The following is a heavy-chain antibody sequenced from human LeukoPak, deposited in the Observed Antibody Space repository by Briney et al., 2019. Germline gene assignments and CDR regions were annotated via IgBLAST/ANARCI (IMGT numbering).Heavy chain of an antibody. CDR1: GFTFSSYS. CDR3: ARDSDSYCSSTSCYLFDY. V-gene: IGHV3-21*01. Sequence: GGSLRLSCAASGFTFSSYSMNWVRQAPGKGLEWVSSISSSSSYIYYADSVKGRFTISRDNAKNSLYLQMNSLRAEDTAVYYCARDSDSYCSSTSCYLFDYWGQGTLVTVSS. D-gene: IGHD2-2*01. J-gene: IGHJ4*02. CDR2: ISSSSSYI.